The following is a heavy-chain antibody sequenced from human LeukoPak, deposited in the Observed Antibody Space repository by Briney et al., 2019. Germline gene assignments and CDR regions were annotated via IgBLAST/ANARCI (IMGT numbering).Heavy chain of an antibody. J-gene: IGHJ4*02. CDR1: GFTFSSYG. CDR3: ARDAADGSYYDY. D-gene: IGHD6-13*01. Sequence: GRSLRLSCAASGFTFSSYGMHWVRQAPGKGLEWVAVISYDGSNKYYTDSVKGRFTISRDNSKNTLYLQMNSLRAEDTAVYYCARDAADGSYYDYGGQGTLVTVS. CDR2: ISYDGSNK. V-gene: IGHV3-30-3*01.